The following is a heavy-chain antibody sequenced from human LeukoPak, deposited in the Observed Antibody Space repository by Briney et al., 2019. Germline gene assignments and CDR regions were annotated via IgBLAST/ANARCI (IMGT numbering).Heavy chain of an antibody. V-gene: IGHV3-48*01. Sequence: GGSLRLSCAASGFTFSSYSMNWVRQAPGKGLEWVSYISSSSSTIYYADSVKGRFTISRDNAKNSLYLQMNSLRAEDTALYYCAQDISWFAFDIWGQGTMVTVSS. D-gene: IGHD3-10*01. CDR1: GFTFSSYS. CDR2: ISSSSSTI. CDR3: AQDISWFAFDI. J-gene: IGHJ3*02.